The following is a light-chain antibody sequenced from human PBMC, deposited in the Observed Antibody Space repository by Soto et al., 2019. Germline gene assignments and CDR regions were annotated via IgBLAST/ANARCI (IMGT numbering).Light chain of an antibody. CDR3: QKYNSYGSWT. J-gene: IGKJ1*01. CDR2: KTS. V-gene: IGKV1-5*03. Sequence: DIQMTQSPSTLSASVGDRVTITCRASQSISAELAWYQQKPGKAPNLLIYKTSNLESGVPSRFSGSGSGTEFTLTISSLQPYDFATYYCQKYNSYGSWTFGQGTKVEVK. CDR1: QSISAE.